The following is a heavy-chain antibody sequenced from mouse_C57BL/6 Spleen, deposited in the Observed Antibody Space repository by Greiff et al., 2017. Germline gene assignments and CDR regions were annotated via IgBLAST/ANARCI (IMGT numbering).Heavy chain of an antibody. CDR1: GYTFTSYW. CDR2: IDPSDSYT. Sequence: QVQLKQPGAELVKPGASVKLSCKASGYTFTSYWMQWVKQRPGQGLEWIGEIDPSDSYTNYNQKFKGKATLTVDTSSSTAYMQLSSLTSEDSAVYYCAKSSGSGHFAYWGQGTLVTVSA. V-gene: IGHV1-50*01. J-gene: IGHJ3*01. D-gene: IGHD3-2*02. CDR3: AKSSGSGHFAY.